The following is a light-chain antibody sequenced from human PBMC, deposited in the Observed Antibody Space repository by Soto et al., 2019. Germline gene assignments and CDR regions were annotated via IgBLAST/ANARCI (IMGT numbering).Light chain of an antibody. Sequence: QSVLTQPASVSGSPGQSITISCTGTCSDVGGYNYVSWYQQHPGKAPKLMIYDVSNRPSGVSNRFSGSKSGNTASLTISGLQAEDEADYYCSSYTSTNTYVFRTGTKVTVL. CDR1: CSDVGGYNY. J-gene: IGLJ1*01. CDR2: DVS. V-gene: IGLV2-14*01. CDR3: SSYTSTNTYV.